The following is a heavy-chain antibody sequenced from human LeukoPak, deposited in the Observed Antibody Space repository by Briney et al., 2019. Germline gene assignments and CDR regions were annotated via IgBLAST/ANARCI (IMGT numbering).Heavy chain of an antibody. CDR2: INHSGST. V-gene: IGHV4-34*01. J-gene: IGHJ4*02. Sequence: PSETLSLTCAVYGGSFSGYYWSWIRQPPGKGLEWIGEINHSGSTNYNPSLKSRVTISVDTSKNQFSLKLSSVTAADTAVYYCARALDYDFWSGYPCYFDYWGQGTLVTVSS. CDR3: ARALDYDFWSGYPCYFDY. CDR1: GGSFSGYY. D-gene: IGHD3-3*01.